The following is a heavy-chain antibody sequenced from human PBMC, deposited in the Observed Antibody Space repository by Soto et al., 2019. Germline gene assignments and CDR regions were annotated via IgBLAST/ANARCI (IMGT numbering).Heavy chain of an antibody. CDR1: GYTSTSYG. V-gene: IGHV1-18*01. CDR2: ISAYNGNT. CDR3: AISPYDFWSGYTPYYYYYYGMDV. D-gene: IGHD3-3*01. J-gene: IGHJ6*02. Sequence: ASVKVSCKASGYTSTSYGISWVRQAPGQGLERMGWISAYNGNTNYAQKLQGRVAMTTDTSTSTAYMELRSLRSDDTAVYYCAISPYDFWSGYTPYYYYYYGMDVWGQGTTVTVSS.